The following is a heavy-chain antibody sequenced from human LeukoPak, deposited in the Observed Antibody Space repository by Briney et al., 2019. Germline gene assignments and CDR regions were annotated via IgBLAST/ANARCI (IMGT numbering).Heavy chain of an antibody. CDR3: ARSGFGVLYYYGMDV. CDR1: GFTVSSNY. V-gene: IGHV3-66*01. J-gene: IGHJ6*02. CDR2: IYSGGST. Sequence: GGSLRLSCAASGFTVSSNYMSWVRQAPGEGLEWVSVIYSGGSTYYADSVKGRFTISRDNSKNTLYLQMNSLRAEDTAVYYCARSGFGVLYYYGMDVWGQGTTVTVSS. D-gene: IGHD3-10*01.